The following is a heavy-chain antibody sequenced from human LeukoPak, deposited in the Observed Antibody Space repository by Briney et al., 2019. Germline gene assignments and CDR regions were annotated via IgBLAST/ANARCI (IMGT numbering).Heavy chain of an antibody. Sequence: SETLSLTCTVSGGSLSSYYWSWIRQPPGKGLEWIGFIYHSGNTNYNPSLASRVTLSLDTSKTQLSLRLTSVTAADTAVYYCAREEGIAAAGALEYWGQGILVTVSS. CDR1: GGSLSSYY. D-gene: IGHD6-13*01. CDR2: IYHSGNT. CDR3: AREEGIAAAGALEY. J-gene: IGHJ4*02. V-gene: IGHV4-59*01.